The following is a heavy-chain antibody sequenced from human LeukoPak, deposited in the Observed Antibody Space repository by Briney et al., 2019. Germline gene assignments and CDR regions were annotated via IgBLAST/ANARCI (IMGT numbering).Heavy chain of an antibody. Sequence: PGGSLRLSCAASGFTVSNNFMNWVRQAPGKGLEWVSAIYSNGNTYYTDSVKGRFTISRDISKNTLYLQMNSLRAEDTAVYYCAKTHNWNDDYFDYWGQGTLVTVSS. CDR1: GFTVSNNF. J-gene: IGHJ4*02. CDR2: IYSNGNT. V-gene: IGHV3-53*01. D-gene: IGHD1-1*01. CDR3: AKTHNWNDDYFDY.